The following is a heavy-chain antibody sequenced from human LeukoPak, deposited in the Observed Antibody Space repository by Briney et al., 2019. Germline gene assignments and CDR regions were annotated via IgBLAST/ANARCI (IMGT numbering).Heavy chain of an antibody. Sequence: ASLKVSCKASGYTFTGYYMHWVRQAPGQGLEWMGIINPSGGSTSYAQKFQGRVTMTRDMSTSTVYMELSSLRSEDTAVYYCAREAAWGYYFDYWGQGTLVTVSS. J-gene: IGHJ4*02. D-gene: IGHD3-16*01. CDR1: GYTFTGYY. V-gene: IGHV1-46*01. CDR2: INPSGGST. CDR3: AREAAWGYYFDY.